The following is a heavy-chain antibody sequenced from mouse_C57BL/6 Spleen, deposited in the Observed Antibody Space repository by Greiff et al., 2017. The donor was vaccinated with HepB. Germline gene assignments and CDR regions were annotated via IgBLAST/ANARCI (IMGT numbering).Heavy chain of an antibody. Sequence: VQLQQSGPELVKPGASVKISCKASGYAFSSSWMNWVKQRPGKGLEWIGRIYPGDGDTNYNGKFKGKATLTADKSSSTAYMQLSSLTSEDSAVYFCAREDLRYFDYWGQGTTLSVSS. CDR2: IYPGDGDT. V-gene: IGHV1-82*01. CDR1: GYAFSSSW. J-gene: IGHJ2*01. D-gene: IGHD1-1*01. CDR3: AREDLRYFDY.